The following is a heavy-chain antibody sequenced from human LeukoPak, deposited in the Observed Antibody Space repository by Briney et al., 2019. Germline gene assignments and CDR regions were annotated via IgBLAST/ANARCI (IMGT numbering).Heavy chain of an antibody. CDR3: ARDMDGSVRGAFDI. CDR2: INPSGGST. D-gene: IGHD5-24*01. Sequence: ASVKVSCKVSGYTLTELSMHWVRQAPGQGLEWMGIINPSGGSTSYAQKFQGRVTMTRDTSTSTVYMELSSLRSEDTAVYYCARDMDGSVRGAFDIWGQGTMVTVSS. V-gene: IGHV1-46*01. J-gene: IGHJ3*02. CDR1: GYTLTELS.